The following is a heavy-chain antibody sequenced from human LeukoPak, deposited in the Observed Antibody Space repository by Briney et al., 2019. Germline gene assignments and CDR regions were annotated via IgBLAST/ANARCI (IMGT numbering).Heavy chain of an antibody. Sequence: PSETLSLTCAVYGGSFSGYYWSWIRQPPGKGLEWVGEINHSGSTNYNPSLKSPVTISVDTSKNQFSLKLSSVTAADTAVYYCARVYGDYSGAEYFQHWGQGTLVTVSS. D-gene: IGHD4-17*01. J-gene: IGHJ1*01. CDR3: ARVYGDYSGAEYFQH. CDR1: GGSFSGYY. V-gene: IGHV4-34*01. CDR2: INHSGST.